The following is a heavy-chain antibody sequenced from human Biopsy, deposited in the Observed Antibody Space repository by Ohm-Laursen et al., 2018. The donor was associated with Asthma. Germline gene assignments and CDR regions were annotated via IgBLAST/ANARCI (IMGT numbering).Heavy chain of an antibody. V-gene: IGHV4-30-2*01. D-gene: IGHD3-22*01. Sequence: SQTLSLTCTVSGGSLSSGPYYWSWIRQPPGKGLEWIAYLFHSGTTYYNPSLKSRVTISVDRSKRQFSLKVNSVTAADTAVYYCARMNTMIQAANYYSYAMDVWGQGTTVTVSS. CDR1: GGSLSSGPYY. J-gene: IGHJ6*02. CDR2: LFHSGTT. CDR3: ARMNTMIQAANYYSYAMDV.